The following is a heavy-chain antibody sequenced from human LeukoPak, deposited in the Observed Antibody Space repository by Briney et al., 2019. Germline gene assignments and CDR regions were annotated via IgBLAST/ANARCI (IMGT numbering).Heavy chain of an antibody. J-gene: IGHJ4*02. D-gene: IGHD3-3*01. V-gene: IGHV3-21*01. CDR1: GYTFSSYS. CDR3: ARDKRFLEWLSPYDY. CDR2: ISSSSSYI. Sequence: GRSLRLSCAASGYTFSSYSMNWVRRAPGKGLEWVSSISSSSSYIYYADSVKGRFTISRDNAKNSLYLQINSLRAEDTAVYYCARDKRFLEWLSPYDYWGQGTLVTVSS.